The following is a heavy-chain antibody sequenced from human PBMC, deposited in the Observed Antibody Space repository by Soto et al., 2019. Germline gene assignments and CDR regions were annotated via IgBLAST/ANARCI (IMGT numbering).Heavy chain of an antibody. CDR1: GGTFSSYA. V-gene: IGHV1-69*01. Sequence: QVQLVQSGAEVKKPGSSVKVSCKASGGTFSSYAISWVRQAPGQGLEWMGGIIPIFGTANYAQKFQGRVTISGDESTSQGYMELSSLRSEDTAVYYCAGGRREITMTPPPYFDYWGQGTLVTVSS. CDR2: IIPIFGTA. D-gene: IGHD3-22*01. J-gene: IGHJ4*02. CDR3: AGGRREITMTPPPYFDY.